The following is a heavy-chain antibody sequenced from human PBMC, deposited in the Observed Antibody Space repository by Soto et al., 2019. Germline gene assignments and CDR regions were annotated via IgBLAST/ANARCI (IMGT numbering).Heavy chain of an antibody. D-gene: IGHD6-13*01. CDR1: GGSVSSGSYY. Sequence: QVQLQESGPGLVKPSETLSLTCTVSGGSVSSGSYYWSWIRQPPGKGLEWIGYIYYSGSTNYNPSLKSRVPISVDTSKNQFSLKLSSVTAADTAVYYCARDLPAAGNFDYYGMDVWGQGTTVTVSS. J-gene: IGHJ6*02. CDR2: IYYSGST. CDR3: ARDLPAAGNFDYYGMDV. V-gene: IGHV4-61*01.